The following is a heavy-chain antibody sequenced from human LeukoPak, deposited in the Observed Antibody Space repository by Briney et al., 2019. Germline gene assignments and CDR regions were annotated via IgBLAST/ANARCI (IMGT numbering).Heavy chain of an antibody. Sequence: GGSLRLSCAASGFTFSSYEMNWVRQAPGKGLEWVSYISSSGSTIYYADSVKGRFTSSRDNAKNSLYLQVNSLRAEDTAVYYCARGVRGVIDYWGQGTLVTVSS. CDR3: ARGVRGVIDY. J-gene: IGHJ4*02. CDR2: ISSSGSTI. CDR1: GFTFSSYE. V-gene: IGHV3-48*03. D-gene: IGHD3-10*01.